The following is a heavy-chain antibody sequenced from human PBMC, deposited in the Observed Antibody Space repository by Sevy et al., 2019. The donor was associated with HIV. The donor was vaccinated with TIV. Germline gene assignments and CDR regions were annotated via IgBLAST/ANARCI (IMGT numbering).Heavy chain of an antibody. CDR3: AKGGGGHYDPDEIGYYFYYYNMDV. Sequence: GGSLRLSCAASGFTFSSYAMSWVRQAPGKGLEWVSAISGSGGSTYYADSVKGRFTISRDNSKNTLYLQMNSLRSEDTARYYCAKGGGGHYDPDEIGYYFYYYNMDVWGKGTTVTVSS. CDR2: ISGSGGST. V-gene: IGHV3-23*01. D-gene: IGHD3-22*01. CDR1: GFTFSSYA. J-gene: IGHJ6*03.